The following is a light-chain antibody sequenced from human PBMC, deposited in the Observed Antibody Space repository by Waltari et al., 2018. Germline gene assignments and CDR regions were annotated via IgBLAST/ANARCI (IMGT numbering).Light chain of an antibody. J-gene: IGLJ2*01. Sequence: SYVLTQAPSVSVAPGKAATITCGGNFIESKDVPWYQQKPGQAPVLVVYDDRDRPSGIPERFSGSKSGNTASLTVSGLQAEDEADYYCSSYAGSNNLLFGGGTKLTVL. V-gene: IGLV3-21*03. CDR3: SSYAGSNNLL. CDR2: DDR. CDR1: FIESKD.